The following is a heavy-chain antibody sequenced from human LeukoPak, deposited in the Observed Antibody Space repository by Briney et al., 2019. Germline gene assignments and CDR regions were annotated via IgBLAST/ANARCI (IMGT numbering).Heavy chain of an antibody. CDR1: GGTFSSYA. J-gene: IGHJ6*02. CDR2: ISAYNGNT. Sequence: ASVKVSCKASGGTFSSYAISWVRQAPGQGLEWMGWISAYNGNTNYAQKLQGRVTMTTDTSTSTAYMELRSLRSDDTAVYYCARGGGHELYCSSTSCYYYYGMDVWGQGTTVTVSS. V-gene: IGHV1-18*01. CDR3: ARGGGHELYCSSTSCYYYYGMDV. D-gene: IGHD2-2*01.